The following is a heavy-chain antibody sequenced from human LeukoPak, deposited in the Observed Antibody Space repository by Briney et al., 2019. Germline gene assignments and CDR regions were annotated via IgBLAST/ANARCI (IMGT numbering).Heavy chain of an antibody. J-gene: IGHJ3*02. CDR1: GFTFSTYT. D-gene: IGHD3-10*01. Sequence: GGYLRLSCEASGFTFSTYTMNWVRQAPGKGLEWVSCMSTSGRYIYYADSVKGRFTISRDNTKNSVYLQLNSLRAEDTALYYCARENSEAFDIWGQGTMVTVSS. CDR3: ARENSEAFDI. CDR2: MSTSGRYI. V-gene: IGHV3-21*01.